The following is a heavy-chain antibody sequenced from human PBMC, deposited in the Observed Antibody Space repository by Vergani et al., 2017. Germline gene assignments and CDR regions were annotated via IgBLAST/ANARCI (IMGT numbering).Heavy chain of an antibody. CDR1: GFTFSSYW. CDR3: AREYSSGWSDY. D-gene: IGHD6-19*01. J-gene: IGHJ4*02. Sequence: EVQLVESGGGLVQPGGSLRLSCAASGFTFSSYWMSWVRQAPGKGLEWVANIKQDGSEKYYVDSVKGRFTISRDNAKNSLYLQMNSLRAEDTAVYYYAREYSSGWSDYWGQGTLVTVSS. CDR2: IKQDGSEK. V-gene: IGHV3-7*03.